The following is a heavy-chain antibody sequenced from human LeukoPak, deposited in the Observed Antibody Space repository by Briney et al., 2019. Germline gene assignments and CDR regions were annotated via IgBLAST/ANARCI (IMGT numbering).Heavy chain of an antibody. CDR3: ARDPKNTYYCDSSGFDY. J-gene: IGHJ4*02. D-gene: IGHD3-22*01. Sequence: GGSLRLSCAASGFTFSSYNMNWVRQAPGKGLEWVSSISSSSSYIYYAGSVKGRFTISRDNAKNSLYLQMNSLRAEDTATYYCARDPKNTYYCDSSGFDYWGQGTLVTVSS. CDR2: ISSSSSYI. V-gene: IGHV3-21*01. CDR1: GFTFSSYN.